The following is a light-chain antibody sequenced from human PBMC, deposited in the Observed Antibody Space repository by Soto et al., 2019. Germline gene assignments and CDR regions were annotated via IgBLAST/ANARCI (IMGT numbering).Light chain of an antibody. V-gene: IGKV1-5*03. CDR1: QSISSW. CDR2: KAS. J-gene: IGKJ1*01. CDR3: QQYKSYST. Sequence: DIQMTQSPSTLSSSVGDRVTLTCRASQSISSWLAWHQQKPGKAPKLLISKASSLESGVPSRFSGIGSGTEFTLTISSMKPDDFATYVCQQYKSYSTFGRGTKVDIK.